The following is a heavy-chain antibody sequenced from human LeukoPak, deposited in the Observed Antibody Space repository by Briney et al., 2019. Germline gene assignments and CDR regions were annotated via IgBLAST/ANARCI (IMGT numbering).Heavy chain of an antibody. J-gene: IGHJ4*02. CDR1: GYTLTELS. Sequence: AASVKVSCKVSGYTLTELSMHWVRQAPGKGLEWMGGFDPEDGETIYAQKFQGRVTMTEDTSTDTAYMELSSLRSEDTAVYYCATDSLVVPAAIAWALGYWGQGTLVTVSS. V-gene: IGHV1-24*01. CDR2: FDPEDGET. D-gene: IGHD2-2*02. CDR3: ATDSLVVPAAIAWALGY.